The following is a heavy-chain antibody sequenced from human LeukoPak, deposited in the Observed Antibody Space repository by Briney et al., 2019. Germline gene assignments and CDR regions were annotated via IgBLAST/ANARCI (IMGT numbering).Heavy chain of an antibody. D-gene: IGHD3-22*01. Sequence: GGSLRLSCVASGFTFKNYAMTWVRQAPGKGLEWVSGISGSGDTTYYADSGKGRFTISRDNSKNTLYLQMTNPRADHTAVYYCANAGSDTMRGYWGQGTPVTVSS. V-gene: IGHV3-23*01. J-gene: IGHJ4*02. CDR2: ISGSGDTT. CDR1: GFTFKNYA. CDR3: ANAGSDTMRGY.